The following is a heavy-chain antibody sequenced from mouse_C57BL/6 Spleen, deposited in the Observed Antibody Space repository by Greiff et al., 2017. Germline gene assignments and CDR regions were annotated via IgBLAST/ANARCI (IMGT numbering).Heavy chain of an antibody. CDR2: ISGGGSYT. V-gene: IGHV5-4*01. Sequence: EVQLVESGAGLVKPGGSLKISCAASGYTFSSYAMSWVRQTPEKRLEWVATISGGGSYTDYPDNVKGRFTLARDNAKNNLYLQMSHLKSEDTAIYYGARGYCGDGNYFDYWGQGTTVTVSS. D-gene: IGHD2-3*01. CDR3: ARGYCGDGNYFDY. J-gene: IGHJ2*01. CDR1: GYTFSSYA.